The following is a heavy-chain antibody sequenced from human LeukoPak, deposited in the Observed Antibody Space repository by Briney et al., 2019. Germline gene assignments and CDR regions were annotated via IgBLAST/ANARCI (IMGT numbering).Heavy chain of an antibody. Sequence: PSETLSLTCTVPGGSISSGDYYWSWIRQPPGKGLEWIGYIYHSGSTYYNPSLKSRVTISVDRSKNQFSLKLSSVTAADTAVYYCARDALRGLYGEYYGMDVWGQGTTVTVSS. CDR1: GGSISSGDYY. V-gene: IGHV4-30-2*01. J-gene: IGHJ6*02. CDR2: IYHSGST. CDR3: ARDALRGLYGEYYGMDV. D-gene: IGHD3-10*01.